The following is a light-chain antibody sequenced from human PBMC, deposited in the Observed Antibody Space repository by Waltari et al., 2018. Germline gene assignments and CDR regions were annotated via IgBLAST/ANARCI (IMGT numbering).Light chain of an antibody. CDR3: HSRDASGVGGS. CDR2: DKN. J-gene: IGLJ2*01. CDR1: SLRRYY. Sequence: SSEPTQDPAVSVAMGQTVRITCQGDSLRRYYASWYQQRPGQAPILVMYDKNNRPSGVPDRFSGSSSDNTASLTITGAQAEDEASYYCHSRDASGVGGSFGGGTKLTVL. V-gene: IGLV3-19*01.